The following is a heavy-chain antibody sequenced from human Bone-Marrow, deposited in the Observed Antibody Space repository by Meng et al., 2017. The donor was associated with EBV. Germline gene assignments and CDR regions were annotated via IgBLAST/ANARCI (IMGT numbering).Heavy chain of an antibody. V-gene: IGHV1-69*01. CDR1: GGTFSSDA. CDR2: LIPMSGAP. J-gene: IGHJ4*02. Sequence: VRLGQSGAEVKKPGASVKASCKTSGGTFSSDAISWVRQSPGQGLVWLGGLIPMSGAPYYAQNFQGRVAITADESTSTHYMELSNLRSEDTAMYYCASESGRGFTPDYWGQGTLVTVSS. CDR3: ASESGRGFTPDY. D-gene: IGHD3-10*01.